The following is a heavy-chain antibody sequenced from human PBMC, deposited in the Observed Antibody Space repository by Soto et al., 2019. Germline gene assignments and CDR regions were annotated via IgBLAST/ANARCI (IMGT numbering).Heavy chain of an antibody. Sequence: GASVKVSCEASGYPFTSYYMHWVRQAPGQGLEWMGIINPGDATTYYPQRFQGRVTMTRDTSTSTVYMEVSSLRSEDTAVYYCVRVSPFLTGPDYWGQGTLVTVSS. CDR2: INPGDATT. V-gene: IGHV1-46*03. CDR1: GYPFTSYY. D-gene: IGHD3-9*01. CDR3: VRVSPFLTGPDY. J-gene: IGHJ4*02.